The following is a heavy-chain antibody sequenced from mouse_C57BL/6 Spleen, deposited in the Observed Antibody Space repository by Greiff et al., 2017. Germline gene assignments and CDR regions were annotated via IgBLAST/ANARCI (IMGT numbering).Heavy chain of an antibody. CDR1: GYTFTSYW. V-gene: IGHV1-55*01. Sequence: QVHVKQPGAELVKPGASVKMSCKASGYTFTSYWITWVKQRPGQGLEWIGDIYPGSGSTNYNEKFKSKATLTVDTSSSTAYMQLSSLTSEDSAVYYCALTTVVGGAMDYWGQGTSVTVSS. CDR2: IYPGSGST. CDR3: ALTTVVGGAMDY. D-gene: IGHD1-1*01. J-gene: IGHJ4*01.